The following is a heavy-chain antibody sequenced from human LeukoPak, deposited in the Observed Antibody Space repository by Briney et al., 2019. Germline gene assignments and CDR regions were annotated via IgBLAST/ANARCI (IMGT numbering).Heavy chain of an antibody. D-gene: IGHD3-22*01. Sequence: GGSLRLSCAASGFTVSSNYMSWVRQAPGKGLEWVSVIYSGGSTYYADSVKGRFTISRDNSNNTLYLQMNSLRTEDTAVYYCARDTYYYDSSGYFDAFDIWGQGTMVTVSS. V-gene: IGHV3-66*02. J-gene: IGHJ3*02. CDR1: GFTVSSNY. CDR3: ARDTYYYDSSGYFDAFDI. CDR2: IYSGGST.